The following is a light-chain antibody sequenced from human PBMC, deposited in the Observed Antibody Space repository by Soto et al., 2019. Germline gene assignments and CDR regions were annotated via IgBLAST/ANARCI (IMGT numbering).Light chain of an antibody. J-gene: IGKJ1*01. V-gene: IGKV2-24*01. CDR3: MQATQTPWT. Sequence: DIVMTQTPLSSPVTLGQPASISCRSSQSLVHSDGSTYLSWLHQRPGQPPRLLIYKISNRFSRVPDIISGSGAGTDFTLKISRVEADDVGVYYCMQATQTPWTCGQGTKVEIK. CDR2: KIS. CDR1: QSLVHSDGSTY.